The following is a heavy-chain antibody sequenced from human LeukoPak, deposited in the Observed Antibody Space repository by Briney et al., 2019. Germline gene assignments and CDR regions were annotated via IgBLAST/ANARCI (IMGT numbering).Heavy chain of an antibody. V-gene: IGHV3-48*01. CDR3: ARDDDDYSNSGPLDY. CDR2: ISSGSRTI. D-gene: IGHD4-11*01. Sequence: GGSLRLPCVASGFIFSSYSMNWVRQAPGRGLEWVSYISSGSRTIFYADSVKGRFTISRDNAKNSLYLQMYSLRAEDTAVYFCARDDDDYSNSGPLDYWGQGTLVTVSS. CDR1: GFIFSSYS. J-gene: IGHJ4*02.